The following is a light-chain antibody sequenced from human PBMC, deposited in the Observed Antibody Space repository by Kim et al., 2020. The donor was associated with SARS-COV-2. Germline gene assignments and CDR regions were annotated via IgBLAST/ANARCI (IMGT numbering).Light chain of an antibody. CDR1: QIISNY. V-gene: IGKV1-39*01. CDR3: QQSYSTLMYT. CDR2: AAS. J-gene: IGKJ2*01. Sequence: AAGGDRVTITCRASQIISNYLNWYQQKPGKAPKLLIYAASSLQSGVPSRFSGSGSGTDFTLTISSLQPEDFATYYCQQSYSTLMYTFGQGTKLEI.